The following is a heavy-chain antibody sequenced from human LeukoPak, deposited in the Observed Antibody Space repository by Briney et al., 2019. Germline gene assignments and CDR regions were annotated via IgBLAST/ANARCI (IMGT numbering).Heavy chain of an antibody. J-gene: IGHJ4*02. CDR3: ARGWVGAHHHDY. CDR1: GYTFTSYD. D-gene: IGHD1-26*01. CDR2: MNPNSGNT. V-gene: IGHV1-8*03. Sequence: ASVKVSCKASGYTFTSYDINWVRQATGQGLEWMGWMNPNSGNTGYAQKFQGRVTITRNTSISTAYMELSSLRSEDTAVYYCARGWVGAHHHDYWGQGTLVTVSS.